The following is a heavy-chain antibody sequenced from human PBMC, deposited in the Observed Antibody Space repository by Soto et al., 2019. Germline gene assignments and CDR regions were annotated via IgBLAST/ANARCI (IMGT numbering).Heavy chain of an antibody. CDR2: IYHSGST. J-gene: IGHJ5*02. V-gene: IGHV4-30-4*08. Sequence: QVQLQEWGPGLVKPSQTLSLTCTVSGGSISRGDYYWSWIRQPPGKGLEYIGYIYHSGSTYYNPSLKSRVTISIDTSKNQCSLKLSSVTAADTAVYYCARRVTGGGERFDPWGQGTQVTVSS. CDR1: GGSISRGDYY. CDR3: ARRVTGGGERFDP. D-gene: IGHD7-27*01.